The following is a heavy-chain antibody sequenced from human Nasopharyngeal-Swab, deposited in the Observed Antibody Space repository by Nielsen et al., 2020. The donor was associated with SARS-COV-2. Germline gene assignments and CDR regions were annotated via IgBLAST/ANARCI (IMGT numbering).Heavy chain of an antibody. Sequence: VKVSCKASGYTFTSYGISWVRQAPVQGLAWMGWINTYNGDTNYAQNFQGRVTVTTDTSTSTAYMELRSLRSDDTAVYYCARPNYCNGRGCYGATHNWFDPWGQGTLVTVSS. CDR3: ARPNYCNGRGCYGATHNWFDP. V-gene: IGHV1-18*04. D-gene: IGHD2-15*01. CDR2: INTYNGDT. CDR1: GYTFTSYG. J-gene: IGHJ5*02.